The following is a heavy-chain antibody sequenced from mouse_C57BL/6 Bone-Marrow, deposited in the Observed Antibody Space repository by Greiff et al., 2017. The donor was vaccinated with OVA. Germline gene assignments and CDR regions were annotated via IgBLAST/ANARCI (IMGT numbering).Heavy chain of an antibody. CDR2: INPSTGGT. CDR1: GYSFTGYY. J-gene: IGHJ2*01. D-gene: IGHD1-1*01. CDR3: ARSGDYYALFDY. V-gene: IGHV1-42*01. Sequence: EVKLVESGPELVKPGASVKISCKASGYSFTGYYMNWVKQSPEKSLEWIGEINPSTGGTTYNQKFKAKATLTVDKSSSTAYMQLKSLTSEDSAVYYCARSGDYYALFDYWGQGTTLTVSS.